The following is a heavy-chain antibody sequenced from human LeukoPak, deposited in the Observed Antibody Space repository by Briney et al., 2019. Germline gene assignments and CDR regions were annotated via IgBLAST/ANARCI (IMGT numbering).Heavy chain of an antibody. CDR1: GYTLTELS. Sequence: GASVKVSCKVSGYTLTELSMRWVRQAPGKGLEWMGGFDPEDGETIYAQKFQGRVTMTEDTSTDTAYMELSSLRSEDTAVYYCATAPIVVVIPTRRFGMDVWGQGTTVTVSS. CDR2: FDPEDGET. D-gene: IGHD3-22*01. J-gene: IGHJ6*02. CDR3: ATAPIVVVIPTRRFGMDV. V-gene: IGHV1-24*01.